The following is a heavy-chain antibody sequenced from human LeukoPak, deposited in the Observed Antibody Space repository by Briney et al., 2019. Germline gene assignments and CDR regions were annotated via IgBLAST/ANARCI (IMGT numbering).Heavy chain of an antibody. J-gene: IGHJ4*02. Sequence: QPGGSLRLSCAASGFTFSSYSMNWVRQAPGKGLEWVSYISSSSSTIYYADSVKGRFTISRDNAKNSLYLQMNSLRAEDTAVYYCASGDYYDSSGYYYVGYFDYWGQGTLVTVSS. D-gene: IGHD3-22*01. CDR3: ASGDYYDSSGYYYVGYFDY. CDR1: GFTFSSYS. V-gene: IGHV3-48*01. CDR2: ISSSSSTI.